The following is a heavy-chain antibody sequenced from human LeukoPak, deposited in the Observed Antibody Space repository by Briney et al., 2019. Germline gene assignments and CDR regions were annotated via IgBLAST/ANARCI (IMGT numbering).Heavy chain of an antibody. CDR2: ISSSSSYI. V-gene: IGHV3-21*01. CDR3: TRWACAGTSCYVLDS. Sequence: PGGSLRLSCAASGFTFSSYSMNWVRQAPGKGLEWVSSISSSSSYIYYADSVKGRFTISRDHAKNSVYLQMNSLRAEDTAVYYCTRWACAGTSCYVLDSWGQGTPVTVSS. CDR1: GFTFSSYS. D-gene: IGHD2-2*01. J-gene: IGHJ5*01.